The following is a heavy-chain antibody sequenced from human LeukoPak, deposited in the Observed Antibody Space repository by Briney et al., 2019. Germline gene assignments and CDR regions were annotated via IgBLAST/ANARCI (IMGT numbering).Heavy chain of an antibody. J-gene: IGHJ3*02. CDR2: IYYSGST. D-gene: IGHD3-9*01. CDR1: GGSISSYY. CDR3: AREGGYDILTHHDAFDI. V-gene: IGHV4-59*01. Sequence: SETLSLTCTVSGGSISSYYWSWIRQPPGKGLEWIGYIYYSGSTNYNTSLKSRVTISVDTSKNQFSLKLSSVTAADTAVYYCAREGGYDILTHHDAFDIWGQGTMVTVSS.